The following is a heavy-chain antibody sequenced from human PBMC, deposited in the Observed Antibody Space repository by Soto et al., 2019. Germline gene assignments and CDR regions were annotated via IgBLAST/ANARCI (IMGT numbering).Heavy chain of an antibody. D-gene: IGHD3-22*01. Sequence: ASEKVSCKASGYTFTGYYMHWVRQAPGQGLEWMGWINPNSGGTNYAQKFQGRVTMTRDTSISTAYMELSRLRSDDTAVYYCPVRGYYYDSSGYTRVLGAFDIWGQGTMVTVSS. CDR2: INPNSGGT. CDR1: GYTFTGYY. J-gene: IGHJ3*02. CDR3: PVRGYYYDSSGYTRVLGAFDI. V-gene: IGHV1-2*02.